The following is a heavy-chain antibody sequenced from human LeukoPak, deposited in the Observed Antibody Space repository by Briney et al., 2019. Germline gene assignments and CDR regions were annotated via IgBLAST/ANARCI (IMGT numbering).Heavy chain of an antibody. CDR1: GGSISSGGYS. Sequence: SETLSLTCAVSGGSISSGGYSWSWIRQPPGKGLEWIGYIYHSGSTYYNPSLKSRVTISVDRSKNQFSLKLSSVTAADTAVYYCARAQAGYTVDYWGQGTLVTVS. CDR3: ARAQAGYTVDY. CDR2: IYHSGST. J-gene: IGHJ4*02. V-gene: IGHV4-30-2*01. D-gene: IGHD5-18*01.